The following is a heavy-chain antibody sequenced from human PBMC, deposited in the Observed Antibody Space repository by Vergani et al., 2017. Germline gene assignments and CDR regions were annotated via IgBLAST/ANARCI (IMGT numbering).Heavy chain of an antibody. Sequence: QVQLQESGPGLVKPSETLSLTCTVSGGSISSYYWSWIRQPPGKGLEWIGYIYYSGSTNYNPSLKSRVTISVDTSKNQFSLKLSSVTAADTAVYYCARTMIAAAGEYFDLWGRGTLVTVSS. J-gene: IGHJ2*01. V-gene: IGHV4-59*01. D-gene: IGHD6-13*01. CDR3: ARTMIAAAGEYFDL. CDR1: GGSISSYY. CDR2: IYYSGST.